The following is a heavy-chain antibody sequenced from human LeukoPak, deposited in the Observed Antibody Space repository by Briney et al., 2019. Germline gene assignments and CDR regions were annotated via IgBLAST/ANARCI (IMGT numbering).Heavy chain of an antibody. Sequence: GGSLRLSCAASGFTFSDHYISWIRQAPGKGLERVSWISFSGSMIKYADSVKGRFTISRDNAKNSLYLQINSLRGEDTAVYYCARYEWNGSGSFDYWGQGTLVTVSS. J-gene: IGHJ4*02. D-gene: IGHD3-10*01. CDR2: ISFSGSMI. V-gene: IGHV3-11*01. CDR1: GFTFSDHY. CDR3: ARYEWNGSGSFDY.